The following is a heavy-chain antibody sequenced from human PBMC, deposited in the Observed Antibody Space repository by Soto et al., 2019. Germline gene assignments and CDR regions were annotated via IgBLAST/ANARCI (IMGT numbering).Heavy chain of an antibody. J-gene: IGHJ4*02. V-gene: IGHV3-30*18. Sequence: GGSLRLSCAASGFTFSSYGMHWVRQAPGKGLEWVAVISYDGSNKYYADSVKGRFTISRDNSKNTLYLQMNSLRAEDTAVYYCAKGFIVVVVAATVFDYWGQGTLVTVSS. CDR1: GFTFSSYG. CDR3: AKGFIVVVVAATVFDY. CDR2: ISYDGSNK. D-gene: IGHD2-15*01.